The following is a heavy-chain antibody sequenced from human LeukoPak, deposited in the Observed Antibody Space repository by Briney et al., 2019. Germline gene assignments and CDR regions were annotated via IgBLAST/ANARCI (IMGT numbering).Heavy chain of an antibody. D-gene: IGHD3-22*01. CDR2: ISAYNGNT. J-gene: IGHJ4*02. Sequence: GASVKVSCKASGYTFTSYAISWVRQAPGQGLEWMGWISAYNGNTNYAQKLQGRVTMTTDTSTSTAYMELRSLRSDDTAVYYCAAGNYYDSSGYYHLGYFDYWGQGTLVTVSS. V-gene: IGHV1-18*01. CDR1: GYTFTSYA. CDR3: AAGNYYDSSGYYHLGYFDY.